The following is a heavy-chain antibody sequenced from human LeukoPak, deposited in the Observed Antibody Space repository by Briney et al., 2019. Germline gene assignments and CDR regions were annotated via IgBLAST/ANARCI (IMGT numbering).Heavy chain of an antibody. CDR1: GFTFNSFF. V-gene: IGHV3-7*01. CDR3: VRDLGHSRHYEY. D-gene: IGHD7-27*01. CDR2: ISQDGSET. Sequence: GGSLRLSCAASGFTFNSFFLNWVRLTPGRELEWLACISQDGSETFYMDSVRGRFTISRDNTKNSLYLQMDSLGAEDTAVYFCVRDLGHSRHYEYWGQGALVTVS. J-gene: IGHJ4*02.